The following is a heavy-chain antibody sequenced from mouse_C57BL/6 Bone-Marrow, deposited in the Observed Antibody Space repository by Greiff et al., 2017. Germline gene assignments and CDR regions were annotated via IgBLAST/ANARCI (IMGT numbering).Heavy chain of an antibody. D-gene: IGHD2-4*01. CDR3: AIWGLRCGTRFDV. CDR2: IHPSDSDT. Sequence: QVQLQQPGAELVKPGASVKVSCKASGYTFTSYWMHWVKQRPGQGLEWIGRIHPSDSDTNYNQKFKGKATLTVDKSSSTAYMQLSSLTSKDSAVYYCAIWGLRCGTRFDVWGTGTTVTVSS. CDR1: GYTFTSYW. J-gene: IGHJ1*03. V-gene: IGHV1-74*01.